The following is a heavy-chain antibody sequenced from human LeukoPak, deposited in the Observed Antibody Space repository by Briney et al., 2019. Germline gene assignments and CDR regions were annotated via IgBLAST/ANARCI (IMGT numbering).Heavy chain of an antibody. Sequence: GRSLSLSCAASGFIFSSYGMHWVRQAPGKGLEWVAVIWYDRSNEYYADSVKGRFTISRDNSKNTLYLQMNSLRVEDTAVYYCAKGGFVDTAMVIDYWGQGTLVTVSS. CDR2: IWYDRSNE. CDR3: AKGGFVDTAMVIDY. CDR1: GFIFSSYG. J-gene: IGHJ4*02. D-gene: IGHD5-18*01. V-gene: IGHV3-33*06.